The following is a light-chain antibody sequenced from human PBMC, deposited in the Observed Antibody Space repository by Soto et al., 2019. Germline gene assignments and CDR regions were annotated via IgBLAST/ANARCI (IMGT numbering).Light chain of an antibody. J-gene: IGKJ4*01. CDR2: GAS. Sequence: ATLSCTASQSVSNNYLAWYQQRPGQAPRPLIYGASRRVTGIPDRFSGSGSGTDFTLTISRLEPEDFAVYHCHQYGSSRLTFGGGTKVDI. CDR3: HQYGSSRLT. CDR1: QSVSNNY. V-gene: IGKV3-20*01.